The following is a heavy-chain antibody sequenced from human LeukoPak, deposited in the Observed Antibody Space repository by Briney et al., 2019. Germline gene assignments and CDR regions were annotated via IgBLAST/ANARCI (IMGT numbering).Heavy chain of an antibody. Sequence: GGSLRLSCAASGFTFSSYSMNWVRQAPGKGLEWVSYICSGSNTIYYADSVKGRFTVSRDNAKNSLYLQMNSLRADDTALYYCARESITGDRDFDYWGQGTLVTVSS. V-gene: IGHV3-48*01. CDR1: GFTFSSYS. CDR3: ARESITGDRDFDY. J-gene: IGHJ4*02. CDR2: ICSGSNTI. D-gene: IGHD7-27*01.